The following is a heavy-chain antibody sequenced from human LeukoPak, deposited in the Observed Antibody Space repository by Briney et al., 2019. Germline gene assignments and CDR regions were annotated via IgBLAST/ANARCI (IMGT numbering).Heavy chain of an antibody. CDR1: CYTLTSYG. Sequence: KVSCKASCYTLTSYGISRGRQAPGQRVEWVGWISAYNGNTNYAQKLRGRVTMTTDTSTSTAYMELRSLRSDDTAVYYCARDLIAVAGAPESAFDIWGQGTMVTVSS. CDR2: ISAYNGNT. CDR3: ARDLIAVAGAPESAFDI. J-gene: IGHJ3*02. V-gene: IGHV1-18*01. D-gene: IGHD6-19*01.